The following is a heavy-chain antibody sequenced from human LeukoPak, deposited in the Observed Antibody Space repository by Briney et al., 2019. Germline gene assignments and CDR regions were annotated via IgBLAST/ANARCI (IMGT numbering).Heavy chain of an antibody. CDR2: IYHSGST. CDR1: GGSISSSNW. V-gene: IGHV4-4*02. Sequence: PSETLSLTCAVSGGSISSSNWWSWVRQPPGKGLEWIGEIYHSGSTNYNPSLKSRVTISVDKSKNQFSLKLSSVTAADTAVYYCARDGPHIAVAGYWYFDLWGRGTLVTVSS. D-gene: IGHD6-19*01. CDR3: ARDGPHIAVAGYWYFDL. J-gene: IGHJ2*01.